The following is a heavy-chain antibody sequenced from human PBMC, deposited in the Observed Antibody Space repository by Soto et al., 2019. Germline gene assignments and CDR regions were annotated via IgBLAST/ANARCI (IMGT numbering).Heavy chain of an antibody. J-gene: IGHJ6*02. V-gene: IGHV3-7*01. CDR1: GFNFSTYW. CDR2: IKEDGSEK. Sequence: EVQLVGSGGGLVKPGRSLRLSCAGSGFNFSTYWMSWVRQAPGKGLEWVASIKEDGSEKYYVDSVEGRFTISRDNAKNSLYLQMNSLRAEDTAVYHCARGWVYFDRSCFPYLYAMDVWGQGTTVIVSS. D-gene: IGHD3-22*01. CDR3: ARGWVYFDRSCFPYLYAMDV.